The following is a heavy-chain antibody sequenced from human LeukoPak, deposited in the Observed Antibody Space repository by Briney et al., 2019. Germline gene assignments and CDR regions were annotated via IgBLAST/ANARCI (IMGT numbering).Heavy chain of an antibody. V-gene: IGHV4-30-4*08. CDR1: GGSISSGDYY. J-gene: IGHJ4*02. Sequence: PSETLSLTCTVSGGSISSGDYYWSWIRQPPGKGLEWIGYIYYSGSTYYNPSLKSRVTISVDTSKNQFSLKLSSVTAADTAVYYCAREQATMIQSHFDYWGQGTLVTVSS. CDR2: IYYSGST. D-gene: IGHD3-22*01. CDR3: AREQATMIQSHFDY.